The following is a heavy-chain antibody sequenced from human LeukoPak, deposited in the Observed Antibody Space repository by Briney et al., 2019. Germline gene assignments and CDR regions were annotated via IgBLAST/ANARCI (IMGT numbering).Heavy chain of an antibody. CDR3: VRDFRSADY. CDR2: ICPGGTIT. J-gene: IGHJ4*02. V-gene: IGHV3-74*01. Sequence: GSLRLSCTASGFTFSNYCMHWVRQTPGKGLIWVSRICPGGTITNYADSVKGRFTISRDDAKNMMFLQMNSLRADDTAVYYCVRDFRSADYWGQGILVTVSS. CDR1: GFTFSNYC.